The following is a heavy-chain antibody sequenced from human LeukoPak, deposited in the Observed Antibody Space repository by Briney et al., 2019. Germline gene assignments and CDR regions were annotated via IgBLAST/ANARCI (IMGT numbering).Heavy chain of an antibody. V-gene: IGHV3-30*02. CDR2: IRYDGSNK. Sequence: GGSLRLSCAASGFTFSSYGMHWVRQAPGKGLEWVAFIRYDGSNKYYADSVKGRFTISRDNSKNTLYLQMNSLRAEDTAVYYCAKDFGQLLPGEDYMDVWGKGTTVTVSS. J-gene: IGHJ6*03. CDR3: AKDFGQLLPGEDYMDV. CDR1: GFTFSSYG. D-gene: IGHD2-2*01.